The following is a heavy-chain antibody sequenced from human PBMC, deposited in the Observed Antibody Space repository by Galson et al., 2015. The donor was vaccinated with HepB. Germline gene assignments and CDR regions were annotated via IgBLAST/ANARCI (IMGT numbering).Heavy chain of an antibody. J-gene: IGHJ5*02. CDR3: ARLSHEERFFYP. V-gene: IGHV6-1*01. CDR1: GDSVSSNSVA. D-gene: IGHD5-24*01. CDR2: TYYRSKWYN. Sequence: CAISGDSVSSNSVAWNWIRQSPSRGLEWLGRTYYRSKWYNEYAVSVRSRITIKPDTSKNQFSLQLNSVTPEDTAVYYCARLSHEERFFYPWGQGTLVTVS.